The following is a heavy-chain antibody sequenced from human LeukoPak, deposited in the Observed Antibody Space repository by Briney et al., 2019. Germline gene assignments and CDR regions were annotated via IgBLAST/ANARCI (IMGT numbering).Heavy chain of an antibody. Sequence: GGSLRLSCAASGFTFDDYGMSWVRQAPGKGLEWVSGINWNGGSAGYADSVKGRFTISRDNAKNSLYLQMNSLRAEDTALYYCARGLRGYDYGDYWGQGTLVTVSS. D-gene: IGHD2-15*01. V-gene: IGHV3-20*04. CDR2: INWNGGSA. CDR1: GFTFDDYG. CDR3: ARGLRGYDYGDY. J-gene: IGHJ4*02.